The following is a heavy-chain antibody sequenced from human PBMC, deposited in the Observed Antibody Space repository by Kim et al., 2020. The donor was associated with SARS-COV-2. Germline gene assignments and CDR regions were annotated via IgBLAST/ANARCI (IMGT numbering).Heavy chain of an antibody. Sequence: DSGRGRCTISRDNSKNTLFLQMSSLAADDTAVYYCARTRSCSGTSCYVDFWGQGTLVTVSS. CDR3: ARTRSCSGTSCYVDF. J-gene: IGHJ4*02. D-gene: IGHD2-2*01. V-gene: IGHV3-23*01.